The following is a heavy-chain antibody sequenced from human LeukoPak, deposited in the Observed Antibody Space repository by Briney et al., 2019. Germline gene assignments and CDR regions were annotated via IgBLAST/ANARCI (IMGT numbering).Heavy chain of an antibody. CDR1: GGSISSYY. Sequence: SETLSLTCTVSGGSISSYYWTWLRQPPGKGLEWLGYIYYSGSTNYNPSLKSRVTISVDTSKNQFSLKLSSVTAADTAVYYCARVGSGSYYYYYYYMDVWGKGTTVTVSS. D-gene: IGHD3-10*01. J-gene: IGHJ6*03. V-gene: IGHV4-59*01. CDR3: ARVGSGSYYYYYYYMDV. CDR2: IYYSGST.